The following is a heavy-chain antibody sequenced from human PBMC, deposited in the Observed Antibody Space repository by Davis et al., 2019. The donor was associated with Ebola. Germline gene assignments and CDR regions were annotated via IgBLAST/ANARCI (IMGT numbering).Heavy chain of an antibody. J-gene: IGHJ6*01. CDR3: AGGDGRRRSYDMNV. V-gene: IGHV3-7*03. Sequence: SSRRQSEFTWPEWVAIIKPDGGEKRYVDSVKGRFTISRDNAKNSLFLQMDSLRDEETDLYYCAGGDGRRRSYDMNVWGQGTPITVFS. CDR2: IKPDGGEK. D-gene: IGHD2-21*01.